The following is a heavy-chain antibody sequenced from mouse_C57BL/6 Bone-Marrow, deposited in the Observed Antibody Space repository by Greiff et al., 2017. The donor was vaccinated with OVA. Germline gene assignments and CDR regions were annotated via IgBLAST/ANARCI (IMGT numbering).Heavy chain of an antibody. Sequence: VQLQQSGAELVRPGASVKLSCTASGFNIKDDYMHWVKQRPEQGLEWIGWIDPKNGDTEYASKFQGKATITADTSSNTAYLQLSSLTSEDTAVYYCTTITTVVATEAMDYWGQGTSVTVSS. CDR1: GFNIKDDY. CDR2: IDPKNGDT. D-gene: IGHD1-1*01. CDR3: TTITTVVATEAMDY. J-gene: IGHJ4*01. V-gene: IGHV14-4*01.